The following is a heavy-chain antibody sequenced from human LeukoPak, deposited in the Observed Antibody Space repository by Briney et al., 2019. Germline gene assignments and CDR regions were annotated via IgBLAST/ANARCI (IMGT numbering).Heavy chain of an antibody. CDR2: ISGSSSTI. CDR3: ARDRLHYGEYEKTLDY. Sequence: GGSLRLSCAASGFTFNSYSMNWVRQAPGKGLEWVSYISGSSSTIYYADSVKGRFTISRDNAKNSLYLQMNSLRADDTAVYYCARDRLHYGEYEKTLDYWGQGTLVTVSS. CDR1: GFTFNSYS. V-gene: IGHV3-48*01. D-gene: IGHD4-17*01. J-gene: IGHJ4*02.